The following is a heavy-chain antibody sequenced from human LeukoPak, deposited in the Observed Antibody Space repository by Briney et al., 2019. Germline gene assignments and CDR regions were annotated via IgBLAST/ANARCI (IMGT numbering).Heavy chain of an antibody. V-gene: IGHV3-21*04. CDR2: ISSSSSYI. CDR3: ARDMDSGPDFFDY. Sequence: GGSLRLSCAASGFTFSSYSMNWGRQAPGKGLEWVSSISSSSSYIYYADSVKGRVTISRDNAKNSLYLQMNSLRSDDTAVYYCARDMDSGPDFFDYWGLGTLVTVSS. CDR1: GFTFSSYS. D-gene: IGHD1-26*01. J-gene: IGHJ4*02.